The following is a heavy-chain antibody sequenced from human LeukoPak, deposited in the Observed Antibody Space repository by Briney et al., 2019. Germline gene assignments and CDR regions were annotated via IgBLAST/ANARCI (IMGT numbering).Heavy chain of an antibody. Sequence: GVSLRLSCAASGFNFEDYTMHWVRQTPGKGLEWVSLINWDGGSTYYADSVKGRFAISRDNNKNSLYLQMTSLRTEDTALYYCTKGSNTWPSLFDYWGQGTLVTVSS. CDR1: GFNFEDYT. CDR2: INWDGGST. J-gene: IGHJ4*02. CDR3: TKGSNTWPSLFDY. V-gene: IGHV3-43*01. D-gene: IGHD2-2*02.